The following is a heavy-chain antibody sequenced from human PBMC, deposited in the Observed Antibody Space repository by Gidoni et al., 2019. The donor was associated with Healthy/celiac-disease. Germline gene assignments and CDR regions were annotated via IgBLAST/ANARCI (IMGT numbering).Heavy chain of an antibody. J-gene: IGHJ6*02. CDR3: ARDRWYYGSGSSPRGYYYYYGMDV. D-gene: IGHD3-10*01. Sequence: EVQLVESGGGLVQPGGSLRLSCAASGFTFSSYEMNLVRQAPGKGLEWVSYISSSGSTIYYADSVKGRFTISRDNAKNSLYLQMNSLRAEDTAVYYCARDRWYYGSGSSPRGYYYYYGMDVWGQGTTVTVSS. V-gene: IGHV3-48*03. CDR1: GFTFSSYE. CDR2: ISSSGSTI.